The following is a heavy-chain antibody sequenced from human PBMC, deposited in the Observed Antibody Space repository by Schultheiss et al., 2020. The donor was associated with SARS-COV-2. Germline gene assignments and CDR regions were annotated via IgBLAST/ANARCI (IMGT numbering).Heavy chain of an antibody. Sequence: SETLSLTCTVSGGSVSSGSYYWSWIRQPPGKGLEWIGYIYYSGSTYYNPSLKSLVTISVDTSKNQFSLKLSSVTAADTAVYYCARLAYCGGDCYLPYYFDYWGQGTLVTVSS. D-gene: IGHD2-21*02. CDR2: IYYSGST. J-gene: IGHJ4*02. CDR3: ARLAYCGGDCYLPYYFDY. CDR1: GGSVSSGSYY. V-gene: IGHV4-61*01.